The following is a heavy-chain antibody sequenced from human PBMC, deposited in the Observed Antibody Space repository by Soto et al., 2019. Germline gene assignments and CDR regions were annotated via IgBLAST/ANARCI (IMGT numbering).Heavy chain of an antibody. J-gene: IGHJ4*02. CDR1: GFTFSSYA. CDR3: APHLWFGELYY. D-gene: IGHD3-10*01. CDR2: ISGSGGST. V-gene: IGHV3-23*01. Sequence: EVQLLESGGGLVQPGGSLRLSCAASGFTFSSYAMSWVRQAPGKGLEWVSAISGSGGSTYYADSVKGRFTISRDNSKNTLHLLMNSLRAEDTAVYYCAPHLWFGELYYWGQGTLVTVSS.